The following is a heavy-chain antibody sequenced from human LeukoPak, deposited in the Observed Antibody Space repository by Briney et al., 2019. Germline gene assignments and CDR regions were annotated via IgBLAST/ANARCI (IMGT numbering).Heavy chain of an antibody. CDR3: ARGGGLPPGFDP. D-gene: IGHD2-21*02. V-gene: IGHV4-39*07. CDR2: IYYSGST. Sequence: NSSETLSLTCTVSGDSINSSSYYWGWIRQPPGKGLEWIGSIYYSGSTYYNPSLKSRVTISVDTSKNQFSLKLSSVTAADTAVYYCARGGGLPPGFDPWGQGTLVTVSS. J-gene: IGHJ5*02. CDR1: GDSINSSSYY.